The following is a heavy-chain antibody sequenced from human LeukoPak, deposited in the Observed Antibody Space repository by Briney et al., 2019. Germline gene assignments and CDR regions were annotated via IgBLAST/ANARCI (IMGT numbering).Heavy chain of an antibody. J-gene: IGHJ5*02. CDR1: GGSISSSTYY. V-gene: IGHV4-39*07. D-gene: IGHD6-13*01. CDR2: IYYSGST. CDR3: ARSHWGPYGSRIANWFDP. Sequence: SETLSLTCIVSGGSISSSTYYWSWIRQPAGKGLEWIGSIYYSGSTYYNPSLKSRVTISVDTSKNQFSLKLSSVTAADTAVYYCARSHWGPYGSRIANWFDPWGQGTLVTVSS.